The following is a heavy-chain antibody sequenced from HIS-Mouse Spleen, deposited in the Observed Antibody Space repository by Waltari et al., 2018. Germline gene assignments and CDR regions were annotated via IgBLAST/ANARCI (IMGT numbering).Heavy chain of an antibody. D-gene: IGHD1-26*01. CDR2: ISYDGSNK. J-gene: IGHJ4*02. CDR1: GFTFSSYG. Sequence: QVQLVESGGGVVQPGRSLRLSCAASGFTFSSYGIPWVRQAPGKGLEWVAVISYDGSNKYYADSVKGRFTISRDNSKNTLYLQMNSLRAEDTAVYYCAKDRGSPLYFDYWGQGTLVTVSS. CDR3: AKDRGSPLYFDY. V-gene: IGHV3-30*18.